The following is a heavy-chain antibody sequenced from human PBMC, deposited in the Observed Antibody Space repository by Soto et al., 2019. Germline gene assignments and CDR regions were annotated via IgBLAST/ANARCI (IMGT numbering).Heavy chain of an antibody. D-gene: IGHD1-26*01. CDR1: GFTFSNFG. V-gene: IGHV3-30*03. CDR3: ASQSAVWEHHDFVD. Sequence: QVRLVESGGGLVQPGRSLRLSCAASGFTFSNFGMHWVRHTPGRGLEWVADISDDGIEKNYADSVKGRFTISRDNYKNTVYLQVGSLRLEDTAIYYCASQSAVWEHHDFVDWGQGAGVSVSS. J-gene: IGHJ4*02. CDR2: ISDDGIEK.